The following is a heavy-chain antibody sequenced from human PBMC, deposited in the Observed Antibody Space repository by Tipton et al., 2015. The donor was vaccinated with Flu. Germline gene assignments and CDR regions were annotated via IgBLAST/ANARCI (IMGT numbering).Heavy chain of an antibody. Sequence: TLSLTCTVSGGSISSYYWSWIRQPPGKGLEWIGYIYYSGSTNYNPSLKSRVTISVDTSKNQFSLKLSSVTAADTAVYYCARARVPAAMRYYYYYMDVWGKGTTVTVSS. CDR3: ARARVPAAMRYYYYYMDV. J-gene: IGHJ6*03. CDR2: IYYSGST. V-gene: IGHV4-59*12. CDR1: GGSISSYY. D-gene: IGHD2-2*01.